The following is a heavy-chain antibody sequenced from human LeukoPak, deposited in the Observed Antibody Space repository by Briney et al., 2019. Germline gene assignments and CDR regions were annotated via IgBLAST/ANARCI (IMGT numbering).Heavy chain of an antibody. D-gene: IGHD3-3*01. V-gene: IGHV3-23*03. J-gene: IGHJ2*01. Sequence: GGSLGLSCAASGFTFSSYAMSWVRQAPGKKLEWVSDIYSDGTTFYADSVKGRFTISRDNSKNTLYLQMNSLRAEDTAVYHCARYDFILISYFDLWGRGALVTVSS. CDR2: IYSDGTT. CDR3: ARYDFILISYFDL. CDR1: GFTFSSYA.